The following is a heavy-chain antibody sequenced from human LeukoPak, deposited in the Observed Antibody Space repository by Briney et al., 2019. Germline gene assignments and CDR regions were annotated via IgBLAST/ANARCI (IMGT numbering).Heavy chain of an antibody. CDR3: ARGYCSGGSCYSYYYYNYMDV. J-gene: IGHJ6*03. CDR1: GGSISSSSYY. D-gene: IGHD2-15*01. V-gene: IGHV4-39*07. Sequence: SETLSLTCTVSGGSISSSSYYWGWIRQPPGKGLEWIGSISYSGSTYYSPSLKSRVTISVDTSKNQFSLKLSSVTAADTAVYYCARGYCSGGSCYSYYYYNYMDVWGKGTTVTVSS. CDR2: ISYSGST.